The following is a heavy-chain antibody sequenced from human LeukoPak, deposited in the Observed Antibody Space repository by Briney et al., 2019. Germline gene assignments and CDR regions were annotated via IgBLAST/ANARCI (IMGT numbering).Heavy chain of an antibody. CDR1: GYTFTGYY. V-gene: IGHV1-2*02. Sequence: ASVKVSCKASGYTFTGYYMHWVRQAPGQGLEWMGWINPNSGGTNYAQKFQGRVTMTRDTSISTAYMELSRLRSDDTAVYYCARDWVPATIDGPLNYGMDVWGQGTTVTVSS. CDR2: INPNSGGT. J-gene: IGHJ6*02. D-gene: IGHD5-12*01. CDR3: ARDWVPATIDGPLNYGMDV.